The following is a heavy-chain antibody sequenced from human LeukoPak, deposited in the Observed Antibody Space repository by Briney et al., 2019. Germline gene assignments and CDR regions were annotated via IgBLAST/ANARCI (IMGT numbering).Heavy chain of an antibody. CDR2: INHSGST. CDR3: ASFNGSGSYYIDY. V-gene: IGHV4-34*01. J-gene: IGHJ4*02. Sequence: SETLSLTCAVYGGSFSGYYWSWIRQPPGKGLEWIGEINHSGSTNYNPSLKSRVTISVDTSKNQSSLKLSSVTAADTAVYYCASFNGSGSYYIDYWGQGTLVTVSS. D-gene: IGHD3-10*01. CDR1: GGSFSGYY.